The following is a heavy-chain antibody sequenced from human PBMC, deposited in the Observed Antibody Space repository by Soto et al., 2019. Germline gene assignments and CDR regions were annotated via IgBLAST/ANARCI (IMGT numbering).Heavy chain of an antibody. Sequence: VQLVESGGGVVQPGRSLRLSCAASGFTFSDYAMHWVRQAPGKGLEWVAVVSHDGRNTHYADSVKGRFTISRDSSKNTVSLEMTSLIAEHTAVYYCAKGGRKWLVTSDFNYWGQGALVTVSS. D-gene: IGHD6-19*01. CDR3: AKGGRKWLVTSDFNY. CDR2: VSHDGRNT. J-gene: IGHJ4*02. CDR1: GFTFSDYA. V-gene: IGHV3-30*18.